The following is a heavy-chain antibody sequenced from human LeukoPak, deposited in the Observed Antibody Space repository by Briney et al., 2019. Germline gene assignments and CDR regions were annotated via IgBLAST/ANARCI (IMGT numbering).Heavy chain of an antibody. CDR3: AKEGGGYDSSGSDAFDI. CDR2: IRYDGSNK. D-gene: IGHD3-22*01. J-gene: IGHJ3*02. CDR1: GSSSSIYG. Sequence: GGSLRLSCAASGSSSSIYGMHWVRQAPGKGLEWVTFIRYDGSNKYYADSVKGRFTISRDNSKNTLYLQMNSLRAEDTAVYYCAKEGGGYDSSGSDAFDIWGQGTMVTVSS. V-gene: IGHV3-30*02.